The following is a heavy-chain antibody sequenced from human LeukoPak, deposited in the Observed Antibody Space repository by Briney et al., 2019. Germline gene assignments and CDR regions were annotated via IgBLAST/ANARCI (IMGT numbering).Heavy chain of an antibody. CDR1: GFTVSSNY. V-gene: IGHV3-53*01. Sequence: GGSLRLSCAVSGFTVSSNYMNWVRQAPGKGLEWVSVVYSGGSTYYADSVRGRFAISRDNSKNTLYLQMNSLRAEDTAVYYCARGEDYGDYFDYWGQGTLVTVSS. CDR2: VYSGGST. CDR3: ARGEDYGDYFDY. D-gene: IGHD4-17*01. J-gene: IGHJ4*02.